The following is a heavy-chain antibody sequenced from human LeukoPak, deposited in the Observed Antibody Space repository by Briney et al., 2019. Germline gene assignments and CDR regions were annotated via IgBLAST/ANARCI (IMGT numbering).Heavy chain of an antibody. CDR2: ISSSSSYI. D-gene: IGHD4-23*01. Sequence: GGSLRLSCAASGFTFSSYSMNWVRQAPGKGLEWVSSISSSSSYIYYADSVKGRFTISRDNAKNSLYLQMNSLRAEDTAVYYCARESHGGKGREYYFDYWGQGTLVTVSS. J-gene: IGHJ4*02. CDR1: GFTFSSYS. CDR3: ARESHGGKGREYYFDY. V-gene: IGHV3-21*01.